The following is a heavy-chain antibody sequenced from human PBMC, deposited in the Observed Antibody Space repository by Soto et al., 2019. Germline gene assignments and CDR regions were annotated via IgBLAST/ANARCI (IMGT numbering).Heavy chain of an antibody. CDR3: AREGGLAYCGGDCLYNWFDP. Sequence: PSETLSLTCAVSGGSIISASYSWNWIRQSPGRGLEWIGHIYSSGSTYYNPSLKSRVSISVDTSRNQFSLRLSSVTAADTAVYYCAREGGLAYCGGDCLYNWFDPWGQGTLVTVSS. J-gene: IGHJ5*02. D-gene: IGHD2-21*02. V-gene: IGHV4-31*11. CDR2: IYSSGST. CDR1: GGSIISASYS.